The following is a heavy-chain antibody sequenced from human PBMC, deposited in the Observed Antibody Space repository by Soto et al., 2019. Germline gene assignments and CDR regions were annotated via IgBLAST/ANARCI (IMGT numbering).Heavy chain of an antibody. CDR2: IIPIFCTA. J-gene: IGHJ4*02. Sequence: QVQLVQSGAEVKKPGSSVKVSCKASGGTFSSYAISWVRQAPGQGLEWMGGIIPIFCTANYAQKFQGRVXIXAXESTSPAYMELGSRRSEDTAGYYSARCSGGSCYPDYWGQGTLVTVSS. CDR1: GGTFSSYA. V-gene: IGHV1-69*12. CDR3: ARCSGGSCYPDY. D-gene: IGHD2-15*01.